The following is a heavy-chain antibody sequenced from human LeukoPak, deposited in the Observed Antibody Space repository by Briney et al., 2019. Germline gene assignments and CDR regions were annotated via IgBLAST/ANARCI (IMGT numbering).Heavy chain of an antibody. D-gene: IGHD6-19*01. Sequence: PGGSLRLSCAASGFTFSSYSMNWVRQAPGKGLEWVSSISSSSSYIYYADSVKGRFTISRDNSKNTLYLQMNSLRAEDTAVYYCAKDGERIAVSQTPFNWGQGTLVTVSS. CDR2: ISSSSSYI. V-gene: IGHV3-21*01. J-gene: IGHJ4*02. CDR1: GFTFSSYS. CDR3: AKDGERIAVSQTPFN.